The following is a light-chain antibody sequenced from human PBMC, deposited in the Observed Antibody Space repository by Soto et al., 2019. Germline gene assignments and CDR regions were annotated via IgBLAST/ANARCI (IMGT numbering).Light chain of an antibody. CDR1: QSVSSN. CDR2: GAS. Sequence: EIGMTQSPATLSVYPGERATLSCRASQSVSSNLAWYQQKPGQAPRLLIYGASTRATGIPARFSGSGSGTEFTLTISSLQSEDFAVYYCQQYNNWPPWTFGQGTKVDI. V-gene: IGKV3-15*01. CDR3: QQYNNWPPWT. J-gene: IGKJ1*01.